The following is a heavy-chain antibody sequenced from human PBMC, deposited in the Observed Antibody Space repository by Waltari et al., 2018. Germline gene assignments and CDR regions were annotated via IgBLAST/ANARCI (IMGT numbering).Heavy chain of an antibody. J-gene: IGHJ4*02. Sequence: QVQLQESGPGLVKPSETLSLTCAVSGYSISSGYYWGWIRQPPGKGLEWIGSIYHSGVTYDNPSLKSRLTISVDTSKNQFSLRLSAVTAADTAVYYCARGDIVVVVAFDYWGQGTLVTVSS. CDR2: IYHSGVT. D-gene: IGHD2-15*01. CDR3: ARGDIVVVVAFDY. CDR1: GYSISSGYY. V-gene: IGHV4-38-2*01.